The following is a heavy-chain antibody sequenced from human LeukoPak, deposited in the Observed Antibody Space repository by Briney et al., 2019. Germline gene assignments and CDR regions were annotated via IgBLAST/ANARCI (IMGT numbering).Heavy chain of an antibody. D-gene: IGHD2-15*01. Sequence: GGSLRLSCAASGFTFSSYSMSWVRQAPGKGLEWVSSISSSSSYIYYADSVKGRFTISRDNAKNSLYLQMNSLRAEDTAVYYCAREREYCSGGICYPTLLDVWGQGTTVTVSS. CDR2: ISSSSSYI. V-gene: IGHV3-21*01. CDR3: AREREYCSGGICYPTLLDV. J-gene: IGHJ6*02. CDR1: GFTFSSYS.